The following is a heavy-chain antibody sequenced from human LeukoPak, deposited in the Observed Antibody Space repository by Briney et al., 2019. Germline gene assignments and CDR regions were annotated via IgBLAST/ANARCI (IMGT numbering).Heavy chain of an antibody. Sequence: ASVKVSCKASGYTFTGYYMHWVRQAPGQGLEWMGWINPNSGGTNYAQKFQGRDTMTRDTSISTAYMELSRLRSDDTAVYYCARDTTMVRGVIMGGLDYWGQGTLVTVSS. CDR2: INPNSGGT. CDR1: GYTFTGYY. V-gene: IGHV1-2*02. D-gene: IGHD3-10*01. CDR3: ARDTTMVRGVIMGGLDY. J-gene: IGHJ4*02.